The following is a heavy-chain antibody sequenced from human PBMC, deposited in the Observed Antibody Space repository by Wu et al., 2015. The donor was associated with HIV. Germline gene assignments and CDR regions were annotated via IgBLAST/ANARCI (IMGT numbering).Heavy chain of an antibody. D-gene: IGHD2-21*01. J-gene: IGHJ4*02. V-gene: IGHV1-69-2*01. Sequence: VQLAQSGAEVKKPGTSVTISCRVSGYIFTDFYLHWVQQALEKGLSGWDLFDPEDGETTYAEKFQGRVAITADTSTNTAYMQLSSLEFDDTAIYYCATGDEGGGYSEFWGQGTLVTVSS. CDR1: GYIFTDFY. CDR3: ATGDEGGGYSEF. CDR2: FDPEDGET.